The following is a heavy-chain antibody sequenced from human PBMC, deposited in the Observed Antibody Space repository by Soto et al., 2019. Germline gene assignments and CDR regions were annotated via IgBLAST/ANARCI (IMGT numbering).Heavy chain of an antibody. J-gene: IGHJ5*02. V-gene: IGHV3-49*03. Sequence: GGSLRLSCTASGFTLVDSDMRWFRQAPGKGLEWVGFIRSEAYGGTTEYAASVKGRFTISRDDSKSIAYLQMNSLKTEDTAVYYCTRGLFDSSGNKWLDPWGQGTLVTVSS. CDR2: IRSEAYGGTT. D-gene: IGHD3-22*01. CDR1: GFTLVDSD. CDR3: TRGLFDSSGNKWLDP.